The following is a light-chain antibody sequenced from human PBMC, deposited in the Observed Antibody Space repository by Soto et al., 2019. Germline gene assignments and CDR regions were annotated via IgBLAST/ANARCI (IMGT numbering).Light chain of an antibody. Sequence: ESVLTQSPGTLSLSPGERATLSCRASQSVSSNYLAWYQQKPGQAPRLLIYGASTRATGIPDRFSGSGSGTEFTLTISSLQPGDFATYYCQHYNTYPWTFGQGTKVDIK. CDR2: GAS. CDR3: QHYNTYPWT. V-gene: IGKV3-20*01. CDR1: QSVSSNY. J-gene: IGKJ1*01.